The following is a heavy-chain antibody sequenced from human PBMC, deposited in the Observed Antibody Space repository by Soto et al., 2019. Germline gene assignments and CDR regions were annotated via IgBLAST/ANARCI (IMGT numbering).Heavy chain of an antibody. CDR2: IYYSGST. Sequence: SETLSLTCTVSGGSVSSGSYYWSWIRQPPGKGLEWIGYIYYSGSTNYNPSLKSRVTISVDTSKNQFSLKLSSVTAADTAVYYCARDDYYGSGSYVHWGQGTLVTVSS. CDR1: GGSVSSGSYY. D-gene: IGHD3-10*01. V-gene: IGHV4-61*01. CDR3: ARDDYYGSGSYVH. J-gene: IGHJ4*02.